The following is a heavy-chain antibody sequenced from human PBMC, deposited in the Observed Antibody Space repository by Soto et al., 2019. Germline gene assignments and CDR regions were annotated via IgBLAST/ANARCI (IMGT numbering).Heavy chain of an antibody. D-gene: IGHD3-10*01. Sequence: GGSLRLSCAASGLTFNNYAMTWVRQAPGKGLEWVPAISGGGDTTSYADSVKGRFTVSRDGSKNTLYLQMSSLRVEDTALYYCAKGRGGSGSLTPRVDFWGQGTLVTVSS. J-gene: IGHJ4*02. CDR3: AKGRGGSGSLTPRVDF. CDR1: GLTFNNYA. CDR2: ISGGGDTT. V-gene: IGHV3-23*01.